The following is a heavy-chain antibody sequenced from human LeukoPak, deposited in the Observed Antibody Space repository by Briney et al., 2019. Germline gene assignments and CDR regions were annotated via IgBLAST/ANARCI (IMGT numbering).Heavy chain of an antibody. CDR3: AKGSGWLADS. Sequence: GGSLRLSCAASGFTVSSCGMHWVRQAPGKGLEWVALLRYDGSNKYYAASVRGRFTISRDDSKNTLYLQMNSLRPEDTAVYYRAKGSGWLADSWGQGTLVTVSS. D-gene: IGHD6-13*01. J-gene: IGHJ4*02. V-gene: IGHV3-30*02. CDR2: LRYDGSNK. CDR1: GFTVSSCG.